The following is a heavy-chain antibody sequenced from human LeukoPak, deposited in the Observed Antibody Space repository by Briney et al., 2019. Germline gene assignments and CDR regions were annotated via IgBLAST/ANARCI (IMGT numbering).Heavy chain of an antibody. D-gene: IGHD5-24*01. CDR1: GGAFRRYY. Sequence: SETLSLTCAVYGGAFRRYYWSWIRQSPGKGLEWIAEIDHRGDTNYNPSVKSRVTISVDTSKNQFSLKVRSLSAADTAVYYCARGATISETGYFDFWGQGTLVTVSS. CDR3: ARGATISETGYFDF. CDR2: IDHRGDT. J-gene: IGHJ4*03. V-gene: IGHV4-34*01.